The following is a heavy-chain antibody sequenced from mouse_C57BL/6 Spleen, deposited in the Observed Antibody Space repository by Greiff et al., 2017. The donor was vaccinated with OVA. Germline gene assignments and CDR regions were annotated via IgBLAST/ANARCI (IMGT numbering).Heavy chain of an antibody. D-gene: IGHD2-5*01. CDR3: ARSSKNLFYYAMDY. Sequence: EVQLQQSGPELVKPGASVKISCKASGYTFTDYYMNWVKQSHGKSLEWIGDINPNNGGTSYNQKFKGKATLTVDKSSSTAYMELRSLTSEDSAVYYCARSSKNLFYYAMDYWGQGTSVTVSS. CDR2: INPNNGGT. V-gene: IGHV1-26*01. CDR1: GYTFTDYY. J-gene: IGHJ4*01.